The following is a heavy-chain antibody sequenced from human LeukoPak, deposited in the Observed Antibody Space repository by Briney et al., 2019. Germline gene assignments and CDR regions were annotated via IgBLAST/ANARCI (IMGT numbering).Heavy chain of an antibody. CDR3: TTDPGYFYYYYYYGMDV. J-gene: IGHJ6*02. CDR1: GFTFSNAW. V-gene: IGHV3-15*01. D-gene: IGHD3-22*01. Sequence: PGGSLRLSCAASGFTFSNAWMSWVRQAPGKGLEWVGRIKSKTDGGTTDYAAPVKGRFTISRDDSKNTLYLQMNSLKTEDTAVYYCTTDPGYFYYYYYYGMDVWGQGTTVTVSS. CDR2: IKSKTDGGTT.